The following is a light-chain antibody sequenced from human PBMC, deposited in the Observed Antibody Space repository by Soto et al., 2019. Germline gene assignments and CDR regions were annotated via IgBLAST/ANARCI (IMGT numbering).Light chain of an antibody. CDR3: CSYAGSHTWV. CDR2: DVS. V-gene: IGLV2-11*01. J-gene: IGLJ1*01. Sequence: QSVLTQPRSVSGSRGQSVTISCTGTSGDVGGYNYVSWYQQHPGKAPKLMIYDVSKRPSGVPDRFSGSKSGNTASLTISGLQAEDEADYYCCSYAGSHTWVFGTGTKVTVL. CDR1: SGDVGGYNY.